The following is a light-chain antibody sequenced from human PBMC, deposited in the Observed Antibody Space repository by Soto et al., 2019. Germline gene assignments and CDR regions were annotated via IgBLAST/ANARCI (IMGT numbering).Light chain of an antibody. CDR2: SNT. J-gene: IGLJ1*01. Sequence: SVLTHPPSPSGTPGQGATTSCSGGTSNIGSNNVNWYQQLPGTAPKLLIYSNTQRPSGVPDRFSGSKSGTSASLAISGLQSEDEADYYCAAWDYRLNYVFGPGTKVTVL. CDR3: AAWDYRLNYV. V-gene: IGLV1-44*01. CDR1: TSNIGSNN.